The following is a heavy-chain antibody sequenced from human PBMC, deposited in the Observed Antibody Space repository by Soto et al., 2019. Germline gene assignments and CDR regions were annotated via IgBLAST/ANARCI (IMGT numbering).Heavy chain of an antibody. Sequence: QVQLVQSGAEVKKPGASVYGSCKASGYTFTSNFMHWVRPAPGQGLEWLALINPKGGRPTDAKQFEGRVDVTTGTSTSTVYMELSSLRADDTAVYFCARRSTVSDLVYWGKGTLVTVSS. CDR2: INPKGGRP. CDR3: ARRSTVSDLVY. J-gene: IGHJ4*02. V-gene: IGHV1-46*01. CDR1: GYTFTSNF. D-gene: IGHD4-4*01.